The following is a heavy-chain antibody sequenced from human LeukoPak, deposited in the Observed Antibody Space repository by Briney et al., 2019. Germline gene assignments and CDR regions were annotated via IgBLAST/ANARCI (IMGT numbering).Heavy chain of an antibody. D-gene: IGHD2-2*01. CDR2: IYYSGST. V-gene: IGHV4-30-4*08. J-gene: IGHJ6*02. CDR3: AREGYCSSTSCRGPYYYYYGMDV. CDR1: GGSFSGYY. Sequence: PSETLSLTCAVYGGSFSGYYWSWIRQPPGKGLEWIGYIYYSGSTYYNPSLKSRVTISVDTSKNQFSLKLSSVTAADTAVYYCAREGYCSSTSCRGPYYYYYGMDVWGQGTTVTVSS.